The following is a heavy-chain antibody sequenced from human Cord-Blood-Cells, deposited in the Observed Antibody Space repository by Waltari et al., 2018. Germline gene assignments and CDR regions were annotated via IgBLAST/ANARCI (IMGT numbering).Heavy chain of an antibody. V-gene: IGHV5-51*01. Sequence: EVQLVQSGAEVKKPGESLKISCKGSGYSFTSYWIGWVRQMPGKGLEWMGTIYPGDSDTRDSPSFQGQVTISADKSISTAYLQWSSLKASDTAMYYCARAHNYYDSSGYSWDAFDIWGQGTMVTVSS. CDR2: IYPGDSDT. CDR3: ARAHNYYDSSGYSWDAFDI. J-gene: IGHJ3*02. D-gene: IGHD3-22*01. CDR1: GYSFTSYW.